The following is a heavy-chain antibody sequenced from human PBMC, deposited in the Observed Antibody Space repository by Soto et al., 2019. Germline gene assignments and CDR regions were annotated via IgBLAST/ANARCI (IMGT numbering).Heavy chain of an antibody. J-gene: IGHJ6*02. Sequence: PSETLSLTCTVSGGSISSGDAFWTWIRQPPGKGLEWIGYIYYSGSTYYNPSLKSRLTMSVDTSKNQFSLKLSSVTAADTAVYYCARDRAKWKDYYYYGMDVWGQGTTVTVSS. V-gene: IGHV4-30-4*01. CDR2: IYYSGST. CDR1: GGSISSGDAF. CDR3: ARDRAKWKDYYYYGMDV. D-gene: IGHD1-20*01.